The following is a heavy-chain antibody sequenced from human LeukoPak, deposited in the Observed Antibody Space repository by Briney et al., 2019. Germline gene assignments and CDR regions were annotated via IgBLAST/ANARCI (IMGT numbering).Heavy chain of an antibody. D-gene: IGHD5-18*01. CDR1: GFTFNTYP. CDR2: ISYHEINK. J-gene: IGHJ5*02. Sequence: PGGSLRLSCAASGFTFNTYPMHWVRQAPGEGLEWVAVISYHEINKYYADSVKGRFSISRDNSQNTLYLQMDSLRLEDTAVYYCAREPRVQLRGSYGYVIWFDPWGQGTLVTVSS. V-gene: IGHV3-30-3*01. CDR3: AREPRVQLRGSYGYVIWFDP.